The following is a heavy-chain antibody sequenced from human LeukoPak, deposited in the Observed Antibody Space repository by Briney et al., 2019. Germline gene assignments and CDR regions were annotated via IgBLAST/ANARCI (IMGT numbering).Heavy chain of an antibody. Sequence: SETLSLTCTVSGVSISSSSYHWGWIRPPPGKGLEWIGSIYYSGSTYYNPSLKSRVTISVDTSKNQFSLKLSSVTAADTAVYYCEVGATTFDYWVQGTLVTVSS. CDR3: EVGATTFDY. J-gene: IGHJ4*02. CDR2: IYYSGST. V-gene: IGHV4-39*01. D-gene: IGHD1-26*01. CDR1: GVSISSSSYH.